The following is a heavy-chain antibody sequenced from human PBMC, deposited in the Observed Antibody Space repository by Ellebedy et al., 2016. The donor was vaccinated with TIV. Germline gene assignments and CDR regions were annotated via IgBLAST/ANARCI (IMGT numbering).Heavy chain of an antibody. CDR1: GFTFSGYW. Sequence: PGESLKISCAASGFTFSGYWMSWVRQAPGKGQDWVANIKKDGSEAYYVDSVKGRFTISRDNAKNSLYLQMSNLRAEDTAVFYCARAGGRHSTGSGFYWGQGTRVTVST. J-gene: IGHJ4*02. CDR2: IKKDGSEA. V-gene: IGHV3-7*03. D-gene: IGHD3-16*01. CDR3: ARAGGRHSTGSGFY.